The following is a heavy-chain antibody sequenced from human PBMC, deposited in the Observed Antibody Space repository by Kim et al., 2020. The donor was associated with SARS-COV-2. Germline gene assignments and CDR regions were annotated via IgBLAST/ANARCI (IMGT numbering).Heavy chain of an antibody. CDR2: IDHSGRA. Sequence: SETLSLTCAIYGQSFGAYSWSWLRQTPGKGLEWIGEIDHSGRAMYSPSSKGRLTIFRDTSKNQSPLVLRSLTATDASVFYCSRVVFYRFDPWALGTPVP. CDR1: GQSFGAYS. CDR3: SRVVFYRFDP. V-gene: IGHV4-34*01. D-gene: IGHD4-4*01. J-gene: IGHJ5*02.